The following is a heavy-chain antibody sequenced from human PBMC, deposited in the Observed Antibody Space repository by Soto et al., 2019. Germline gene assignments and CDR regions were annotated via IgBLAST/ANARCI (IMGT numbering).Heavy chain of an antibody. CDR1: GFTFGDYA. D-gene: IGHD6-19*01. Sequence: GSLRLSCTASGFTFGDYAMSWVRQAPGKGLEWVGFIRSKAYGGTTEYAASVKGRFTISRDDSKSIAYLQMNSLKTEDTAVYYCTRAFSAWPSDYWGQGTLVTVSS. V-gene: IGHV3-49*04. CDR3: TRAFSAWPSDY. J-gene: IGHJ4*02. CDR2: IRSKAYGGTT.